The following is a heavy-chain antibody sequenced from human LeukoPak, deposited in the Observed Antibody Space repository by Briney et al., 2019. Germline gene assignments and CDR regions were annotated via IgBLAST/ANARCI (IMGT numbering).Heavy chain of an antibody. J-gene: IGHJ6*02. CDR3: AKDVSALSHYYGMDV. CDR2: ISYDGSNK. D-gene: IGHD2/OR15-2a*01. CDR1: GFTFSSYA. Sequence: GGSLGLSCAASGFTFSSYAMHWVRQAPGKGLEWVAVISYDGSNKYYADSVKGRFTISRDNSKNTLYLQMNSLRAEDTAVYYCAKDVSALSHYYGMDVWGQGTTVTVSS. V-gene: IGHV3-30*04.